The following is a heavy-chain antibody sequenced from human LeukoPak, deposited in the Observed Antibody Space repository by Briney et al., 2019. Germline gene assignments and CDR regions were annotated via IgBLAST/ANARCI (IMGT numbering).Heavy chain of an antibody. J-gene: IGHJ6*03. V-gene: IGHV4-59*01. Sequence: PSETLSLTCTVSGGSISSYYWSWIRQPPGKGLEWIGYIYYSGSTNYNPSLKSRVTISVKTSKNQFSLKLSSVTAADTAVYYCARGRDGYNNYYYYMDVWGKGTTVTVSS. D-gene: IGHD5-24*01. CDR2: IYYSGST. CDR1: GGSISSYY. CDR3: ARGRDGYNNYYYYMDV.